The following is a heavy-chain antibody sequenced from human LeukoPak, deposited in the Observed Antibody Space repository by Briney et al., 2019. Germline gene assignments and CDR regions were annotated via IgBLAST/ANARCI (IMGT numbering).Heavy chain of an antibody. CDR1: GFTFSNAW. V-gene: IGHV3-15*01. CDR2: IKSKTEGSTT. Sequence: PGGSLRLSCAASGFTFSNAWMRWVRQAPGGGVEWGGRIKSKTEGSTTNYAAPVKGRFTISRDDSKNTLYLQMNSLKTEDTAVYYCTTDRAYYYDSSRDWDPFWYWGQGTLVTVSS. CDR3: TTDRAYYYDSSRDWDPFWY. J-gene: IGHJ4*02. D-gene: IGHD3-22*01.